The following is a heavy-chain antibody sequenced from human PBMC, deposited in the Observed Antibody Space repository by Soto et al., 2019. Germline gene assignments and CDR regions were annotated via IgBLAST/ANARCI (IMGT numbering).Heavy chain of an antibody. D-gene: IGHD5-18*01. V-gene: IGHV3-73*02. CDR2: IRGKVNSYAT. CDR3: TRRRDWTAMDPLDY. Sequence: VQLVESGGGLVQPGGSLKLSCAASGFTFSDSAMHWVRQASGKGLEWVGRIRGKVNSYATAYAASLKGRFTISRDDSMHTAYLQMNSLKTEDTAVYYCTRRRDWTAMDPLDYWGQGTLVTVSS. CDR1: GFTFSDSA. J-gene: IGHJ4*02.